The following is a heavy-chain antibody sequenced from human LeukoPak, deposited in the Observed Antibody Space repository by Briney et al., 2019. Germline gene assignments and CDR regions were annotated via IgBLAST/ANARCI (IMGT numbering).Heavy chain of an antibody. V-gene: IGHV1-69*04. J-gene: IGHJ5*02. D-gene: IGHD5-18*01. Sequence: ASVKVSCKASGGTFSSYAISWVRQAPGQGLEWMGRIIPILGIANYAQKFQGRVTITADKSTSTAYMELSSLRSEDTAVYYCASGEYSYGLVGNWFDPWGQGTLVTVSS. CDR1: GGTFSSYA. CDR3: ASGEYSYGLVGNWFDP. CDR2: IIPILGIA.